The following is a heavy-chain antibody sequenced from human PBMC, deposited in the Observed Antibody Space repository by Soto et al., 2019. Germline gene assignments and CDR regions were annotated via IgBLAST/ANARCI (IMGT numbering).Heavy chain of an antibody. CDR3: AKDYSSGTYFDF. V-gene: IGHV3-23*01. J-gene: IGHJ4*02. Sequence: PGGSLRLSCAASGFTFSSYSMNWVRQAPGKGLEWVSEISETGGSTYYADSVKGRVTILRDNSKNTIHLQMHSVTAADTAIYFCAKDYSSGTYFDFWGQGTPVTVSS. CDR2: ISETGGST. D-gene: IGHD6-19*01. CDR1: GFTFSSYS.